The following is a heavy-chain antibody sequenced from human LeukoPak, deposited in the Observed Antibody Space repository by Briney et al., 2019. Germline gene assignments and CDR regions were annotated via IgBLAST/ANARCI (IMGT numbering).Heavy chain of an antibody. V-gene: IGHV1-18*01. Sequence: ASVTVSCKPSGYTFTHYDICWVRQAPGQGLEWMGRISPCNGDTYYAQKLQGRVTMTTDTSTRTAYLQLESLTSDDTAVYYCARKRGGCYPDWGQGTLVIVSS. J-gene: IGHJ4*02. CDR2: ISPCNGDT. D-gene: IGHD2-15*01. CDR1: GYTFTHYD. CDR3: ARKRGGCYPD.